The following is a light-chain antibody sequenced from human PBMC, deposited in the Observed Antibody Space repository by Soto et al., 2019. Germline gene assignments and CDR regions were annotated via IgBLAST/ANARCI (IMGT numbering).Light chain of an antibody. J-gene: IGKJ1*01. Sequence: DIQMTQSPSTLSASVGDRVTITCRASQSLNSWLAWYQQKPGKAPKLLIYKVSRLESGVPSRFSGSGSGTEFTLTISSLQPDDFATYYCQQYNTYPWTFGQGTKVEIK. CDR1: QSLNSW. CDR2: KVS. V-gene: IGKV1-5*03. CDR3: QQYNTYPWT.